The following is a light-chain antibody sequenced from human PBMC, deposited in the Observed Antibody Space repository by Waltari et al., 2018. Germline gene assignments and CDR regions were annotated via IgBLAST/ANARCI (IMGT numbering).Light chain of an antibody. CDR2: MAS. J-gene: IGKJ2*01. CDR3: QQYSSFST. Sequence: DIQMTQSPSTLSASVGDRVTISCRASQSVGTWLAWYQQKSGKDPKLLIYMASSVESGVPSRFSGSGSGTEFTLTISSLQPADFATYSCQQYSSFSTFGQATKV. CDR1: QSVGTW. V-gene: IGKV1-5*03.